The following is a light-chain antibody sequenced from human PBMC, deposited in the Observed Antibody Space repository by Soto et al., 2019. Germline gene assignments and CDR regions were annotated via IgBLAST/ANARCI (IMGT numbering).Light chain of an antibody. CDR2: DVT. Sequence: QSALTQPRSVSGSPGQSVTISCTGTSSDVGGYNFVSWYQQHPGKAPKLMIYDVTKRPSGVPDRFSGSKSANTASLTISGLQADDEADYYCCSFSGSPYVFGSGTKVTVL. CDR3: CSFSGSPYV. CDR1: SSDVGGYNF. V-gene: IGLV2-11*01. J-gene: IGLJ1*01.